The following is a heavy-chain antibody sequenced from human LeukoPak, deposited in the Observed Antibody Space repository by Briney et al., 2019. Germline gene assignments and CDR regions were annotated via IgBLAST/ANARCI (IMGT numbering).Heavy chain of an antibody. J-gene: IGHJ4*02. CDR3: ARDMGRRSIAVDGTKYRSAWYLDY. V-gene: IGHV7-4-1*02. CDR1: GYTFTSYG. CDR2: INTNTGNP. D-gene: IGHD6-13*01. Sequence: WASVKVSCKASGYTFTSYGMNWVRQAPGQGLEWMGWINTNTGNPTYAQGFTGRFVFFLDTSVSTAYLQISSLKAEDTAVYYCARDMGRRSIAVDGTKYRSAWYLDYWGQGTLVTVSS.